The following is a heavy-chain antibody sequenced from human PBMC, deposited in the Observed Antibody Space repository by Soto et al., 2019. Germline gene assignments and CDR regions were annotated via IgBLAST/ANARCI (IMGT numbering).Heavy chain of an antibody. V-gene: IGHV3-53*04. CDR1: GFTVSSNY. Sequence: GGSLRLSCAASGFTVSSNYMSWVRQAPGKGLEWVSVIYSGGSTYYADSVKGRFTISRHNSKNTLYLQMNSLRAEDTAVYYCARVPFSKPSDYMDVWGKGTTVTVSS. J-gene: IGHJ6*03. CDR2: IYSGGST. CDR3: ARVPFSKPSDYMDV.